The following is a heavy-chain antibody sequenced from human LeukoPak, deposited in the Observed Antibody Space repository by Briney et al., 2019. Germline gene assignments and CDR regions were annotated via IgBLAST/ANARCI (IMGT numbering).Heavy chain of an antibody. J-gene: IGHJ4*02. V-gene: IGHV4-38-2*02. CDR1: GYSIGSGYY. CDR3: ARAIQLWFNFDY. CDR2: IYHSGST. D-gene: IGHD5-18*01. Sequence: SETLSLTCTVSGYSIGSGYYWGWIRQPPGKGLEWIGSIYHSGSTYYNPSLKSRVTISVDTSKNQFSLKLSSVTAADTAVYYCARAIQLWFNFDYWGQGTLVTVSS.